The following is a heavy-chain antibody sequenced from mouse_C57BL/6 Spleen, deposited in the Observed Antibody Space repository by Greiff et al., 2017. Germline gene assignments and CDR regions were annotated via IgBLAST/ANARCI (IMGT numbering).Heavy chain of an antibody. Sequence: VQLQQPGAELVRPGSSVKLSCKASGYTFTSYWMDWVKQRPGQGLEWIGNIYPSDSETHYNQKFKDKATLTVDKSSSTAYMQLSSLTSEDSAVYYCARKVSGYGFAYWGQGTLVTVSA. CDR3: ARKVSGYGFAY. D-gene: IGHD3-2*02. J-gene: IGHJ3*01. V-gene: IGHV1-61*01. CDR2: IYPSDSET. CDR1: GYTFTSYW.